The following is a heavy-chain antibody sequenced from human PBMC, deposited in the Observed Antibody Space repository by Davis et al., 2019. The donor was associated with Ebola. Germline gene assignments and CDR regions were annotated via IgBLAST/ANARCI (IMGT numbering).Heavy chain of an antibody. CDR3: AREVVVVVAANNNWFDP. CDR1: GYTFTSYD. D-gene: IGHD2-15*01. J-gene: IGHJ5*02. Sequence: AASVKVSCKASGYTFTSYDINWVRQATGQGLEWMGWMNPNSGNTNYAQKFQGRVTITADKSTSTAYMELSSLRSEDTAVYYCAREVVVVVAANNNWFDPWGQGTLVTVSS. CDR2: MNPNSGNT. V-gene: IGHV1-8*01.